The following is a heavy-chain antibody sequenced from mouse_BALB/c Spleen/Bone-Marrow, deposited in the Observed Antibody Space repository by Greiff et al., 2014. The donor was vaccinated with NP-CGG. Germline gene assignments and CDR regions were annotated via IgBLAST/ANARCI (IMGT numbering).Heavy chain of an antibody. J-gene: IGHJ1*01. CDR2: IWAGGST. V-gene: IGHV2-9*02. D-gene: IGHD2-4*01. Sequence: VQLQQSGPGLVAPSQSLSITCTVSGFSLTSYGVHWVRQPPGKGLEWLGVIWAGGSTNYNSDLMSRLSISKDNSKSQFFLKMNSLQTDDTAMYYCARDPIYYDYDCYCDVWGAGTPVTVSS. CDR3: ARDPIYYDYDCYCDV. CDR1: GFSLTSYG.